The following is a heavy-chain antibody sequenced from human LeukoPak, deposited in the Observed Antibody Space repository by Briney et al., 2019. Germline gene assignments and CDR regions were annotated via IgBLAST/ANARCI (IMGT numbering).Heavy chain of an antibody. J-gene: IGHJ4*02. D-gene: IGHD3-10*01. CDR2: ISSSSTI. V-gene: IGHV3-48*01. Sequence: GGSLRLSCAASGFTFSSYSMNWVRQAPGKGLEWVSYISSSSTIYYADSVKGRFTISRDNAKNSLYLQMNSLRAEDTAVYYCATMVRGNWGQGTLVTVSS. CDR3: ATMVRGN. CDR1: GFTFSSYS.